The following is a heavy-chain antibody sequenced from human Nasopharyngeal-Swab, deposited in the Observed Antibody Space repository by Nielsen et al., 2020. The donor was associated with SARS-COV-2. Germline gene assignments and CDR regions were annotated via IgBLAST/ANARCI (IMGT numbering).Heavy chain of an antibody. Sequence: SVKVSCKASGGTFSSYAISWVRQAPGQGLEWMGGIIPIFGTANYAQKFQGRVTITADESTSTAYMELSSLRSEDTAVYYCASTPYSSGWYGPRSANYGMDVWGQGTTDTVSS. CDR2: IIPIFGTA. CDR1: GGTFSSYA. J-gene: IGHJ6*02. V-gene: IGHV1-69*13. CDR3: ASTPYSSGWYGPRSANYGMDV. D-gene: IGHD6-19*01.